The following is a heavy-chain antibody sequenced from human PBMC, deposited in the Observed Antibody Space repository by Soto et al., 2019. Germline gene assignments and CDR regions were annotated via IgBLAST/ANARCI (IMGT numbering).Heavy chain of an antibody. D-gene: IGHD3-16*02. CDR3: AKVGGLRLGELSPVDY. Sequence: GGSLRLSCAASGFTFSSYAMSWVRQAPGKGLEWVSAISGSGGSTYYADSVKGRFTISRDNSKNTLYLQMNSLRAEDTAVYYCAKVGGLRLGELSPVDYWGQGTLVTVSS. CDR2: ISGSGGST. CDR1: GFTFSSYA. J-gene: IGHJ4*02. V-gene: IGHV3-23*01.